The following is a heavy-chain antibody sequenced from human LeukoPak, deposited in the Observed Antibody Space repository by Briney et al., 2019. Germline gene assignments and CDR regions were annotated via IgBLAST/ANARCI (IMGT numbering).Heavy chain of an antibody. CDR3: AKPGAAAGRSAFDI. D-gene: IGHD6-13*01. J-gene: IGHJ3*02. V-gene: IGHV4-34*01. CDR2: INHSGST. Sequence: SETLSLTCAVYGGSFSGYYWSWIRQPPGKGLEWIGEINHSGSTNYNPSLKSRVTISVDTSKNQFSLKLSSVTAADTAVYYCAKPGAAAGRSAFDIWGQGTMVTVSS. CDR1: GGSFSGYY.